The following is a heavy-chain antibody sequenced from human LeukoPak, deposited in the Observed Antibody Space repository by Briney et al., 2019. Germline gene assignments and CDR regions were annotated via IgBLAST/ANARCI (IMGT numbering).Heavy chain of an antibody. D-gene: IGHD6-13*01. CDR2: IDKSGGTT. V-gene: IGHV3-11*04. Sequence: GGSLRLSCAASGFTFSDSYMTWIRQAPGKGLEWVAFIDKSGGTTYYADSVKGRFTISRDNAKSSLYLEMNSLRAEDTAVYYCARAENGYSSSWSYNYYYYMDVWGKGTTVTVSS. CDR1: GFTFSDSY. J-gene: IGHJ6*03. CDR3: ARAENGYSSSWSYNYYYYMDV.